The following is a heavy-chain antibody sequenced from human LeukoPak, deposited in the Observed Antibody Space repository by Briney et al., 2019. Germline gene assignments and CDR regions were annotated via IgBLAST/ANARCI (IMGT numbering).Heavy chain of an antibody. CDR1: GFTFSSYA. J-gene: IGHJ4*02. CDR2: ISGSGGST. D-gene: IGHD3-10*02. V-gene: IGHV3-23*01. Sequence: PEGSLRLSCAASGFTFSSYAMSWVRQAPGKGLEWVSAISGSGGSTYYADSVKGRFTISRDNSKNTLYLQMNSLRAEDTAVYYCAKDSLFSPRNDCWGQGTLVTVSS. CDR3: AKDSLFSPRNDC.